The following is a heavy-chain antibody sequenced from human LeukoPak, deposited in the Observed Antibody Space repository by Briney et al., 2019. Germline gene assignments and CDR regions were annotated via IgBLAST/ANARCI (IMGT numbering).Heavy chain of an antibody. J-gene: IGHJ6*02. CDR2: ISPNSGST. CDR1: GYTFTGYS. Sequence: ASLKVSCKASGYTFTGYSMHWVRQAPGQGLEWMGWISPNSGSTGCAQKFQGRVNMTRDTSTSTAYMELSSLSSDDTAMYYCARAATYCSDGSCSPYYYGMDVWGQGTTITVSS. D-gene: IGHD2-15*01. V-gene: IGHV1-2*02. CDR3: ARAATYCSDGSCSPYYYGMDV.